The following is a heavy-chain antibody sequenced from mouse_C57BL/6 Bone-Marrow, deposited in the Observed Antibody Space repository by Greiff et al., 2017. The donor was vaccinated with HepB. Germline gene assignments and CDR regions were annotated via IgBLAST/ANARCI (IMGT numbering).Heavy chain of an antibody. V-gene: IGHV1-81*01. CDR1: GYTFTSYG. D-gene: IGHD1-1*01. CDR2: IYPRSGNT. CDR3: ARRGYYGGFAY. Sequence: QVQLQQSGAELARPGASVKLSCKASGYTFTSYGISWVKQRTGQGLEWIGEIYPRSGNTYYNDKFKGKATLTADKSSSTAYMELRSLTSEDSAVYFCARRGYYGGFAYWGQGTLVTVSA. J-gene: IGHJ3*01.